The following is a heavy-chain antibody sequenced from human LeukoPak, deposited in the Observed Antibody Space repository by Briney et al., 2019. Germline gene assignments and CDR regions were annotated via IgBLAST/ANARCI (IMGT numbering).Heavy chain of an antibody. CDR3: ARDRYYYGSGSFGRRFDP. CDR2: ISSSSSYI. J-gene: IGHJ5*02. D-gene: IGHD3-10*01. CDR1: GFTFSSYS. V-gene: IGHV3-21*01. Sequence: GGSLRLSCAASGFTFSSYSMNWVRQAPGKGLEWVSSISSSSSYIYYADSVKGRFTISRDNSKNTLYLQMNSLRAEDTAVYYCARDRYYYGSGSFGRRFDPWGQGTLVTVSS.